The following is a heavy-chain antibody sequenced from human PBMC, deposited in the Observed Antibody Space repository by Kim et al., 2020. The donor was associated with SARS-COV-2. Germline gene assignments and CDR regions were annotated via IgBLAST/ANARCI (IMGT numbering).Heavy chain of an antibody. CDR2: NK. D-gene: IGHD6-19*01. J-gene: IGHJ4*02. V-gene: IGHV3-30*02. Sequence: NKYYADSVKGRFTISSDNSKNTLYLQMNSLRAEDTAVYYCAKGSSYFDYWGQGTLVTVSS. CDR3: AKGSSYFDY.